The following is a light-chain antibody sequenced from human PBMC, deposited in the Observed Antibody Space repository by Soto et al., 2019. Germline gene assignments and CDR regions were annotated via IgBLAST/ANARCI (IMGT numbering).Light chain of an antibody. V-gene: IGLV2-8*01. Sequence: QSALTQPPSASGSPGQSVAISCTGTSSDIGGYNFVSWYQQHPGKAPKLMIYDVTKRPSGVPDRFSVSTSGNTAPLIVSGLQAEDEADYYCSSHGGSNNPYVFGPGTKVTVL. J-gene: IGLJ1*01. CDR1: SSDIGGYNF. CDR2: DVT. CDR3: SSHGGSNNPYV.